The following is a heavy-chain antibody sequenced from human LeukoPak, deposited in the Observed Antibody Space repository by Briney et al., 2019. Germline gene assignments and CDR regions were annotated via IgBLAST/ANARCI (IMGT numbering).Heavy chain of an antibody. CDR2: ISTSSNYI. V-gene: IGHV3-21*04. CDR3: AKGRIAVAGTFDY. CDR1: GFNFSSFN. Sequence: GGSLRLSCAASGFNFSSFNMNWVRQAPGKGLEWVSFISTSSNYIYYADSVKGRFTISRDNSKNTLYLQMNSLRAEDTAVYYCAKGRIAVAGTFDYWGQGTLVTVSS. D-gene: IGHD6-19*01. J-gene: IGHJ4*02.